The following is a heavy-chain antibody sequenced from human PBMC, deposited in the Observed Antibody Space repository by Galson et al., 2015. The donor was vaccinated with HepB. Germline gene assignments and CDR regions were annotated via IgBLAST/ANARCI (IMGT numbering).Heavy chain of an antibody. CDR3: AREARGKQWLAD. J-gene: IGHJ4*02. CDR2: IWYDGSNK. D-gene: IGHD6-19*01. V-gene: IGHV3-33*01. CDR1: GFTFSSYG. Sequence: SLRLSCAASGFTFSSYGMHWVRQAPGKGLEWVAVIWYDGSNKYYADSVKGRFTISRDNSKNTLYLQMNSLRAEDTAVYYCAREARGKQWLADWGQGTLVTVSS.